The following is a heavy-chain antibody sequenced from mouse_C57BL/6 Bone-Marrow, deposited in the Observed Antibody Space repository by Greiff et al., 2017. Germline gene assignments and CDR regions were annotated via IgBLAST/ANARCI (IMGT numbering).Heavy chain of an antibody. CDR1: GFTFSSYG. D-gene: IGHD4-1*01. CDR3: ARPHWAWFAY. V-gene: IGHV5-6*01. J-gene: IGHJ3*01. CDR2: ISSGGSYT. Sequence: EVMLVESGGDLVKPGGSLKLSCAASGFTFSSYGISWVRQTPDKRLEWVATISSGGSYTYYPDSVKGRFTISRDNAKNTLYLQMSSLKSEDTAMYYCARPHWAWFAYWGQGTLVTVSA.